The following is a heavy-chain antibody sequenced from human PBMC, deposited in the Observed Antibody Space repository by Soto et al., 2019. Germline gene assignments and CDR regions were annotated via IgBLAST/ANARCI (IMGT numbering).Heavy chain of an antibody. Sequence: PGGSLRLSCAASGFTFSDYYMDWVLQAPGKGLEWVGRTRNKANSYTTEYAASVKGRFTISRDDSKNSLYLQMNSLKTEDTAVYYCARPHGNTYYGAYFDSWGQG. CDR2: TRNKANSYTT. J-gene: IGHJ4*02. D-gene: IGHD4-17*01. CDR1: GFTFSDYY. CDR3: ARPHGNTYYGAYFDS. V-gene: IGHV3-72*01.